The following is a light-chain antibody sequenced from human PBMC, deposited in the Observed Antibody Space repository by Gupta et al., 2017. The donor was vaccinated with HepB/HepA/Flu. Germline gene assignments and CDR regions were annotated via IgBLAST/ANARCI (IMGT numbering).Light chain of an antibody. CDR1: SSDIGYYDY. V-gene: IGLV2-14*03. Sequence: QSALTQPASMSASPGQSITISCTGTSSDIGYYDYVSWYQQHPGKAPKGGMDDVTKRSAGVSDRVSGYKSGKTASLTISGLQAEDEADYFCSSYTQMSIRVFGGGTRVTAL. CDR2: DVT. J-gene: IGLJ3*02. CDR3: SSYTQMSIRV.